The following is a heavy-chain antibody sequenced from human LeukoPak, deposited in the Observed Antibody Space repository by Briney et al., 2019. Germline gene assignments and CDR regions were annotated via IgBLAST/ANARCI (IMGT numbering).Heavy chain of an antibody. V-gene: IGHV4-61*02. J-gene: IGHJ4*02. D-gene: IGHD3-3*01. CDR1: GGSISSGGHY. CDR2: IYTSGST. Sequence: SETLSLTCTVSGGSISSGGHYWSWIRQPAGKGLEWIGRIYTSGSTNYNPSLKSRVTISVDTSKNQFSLKLSSVTAADTAVYYCARTEYRSGCLDYWGQGTLVTVSS. CDR3: ARTEYRSGCLDY.